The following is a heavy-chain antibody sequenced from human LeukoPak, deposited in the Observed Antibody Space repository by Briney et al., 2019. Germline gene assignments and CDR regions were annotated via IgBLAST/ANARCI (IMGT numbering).Heavy chain of an antibody. CDR3: ARGYYDSSGYYYHAFDI. D-gene: IGHD3-22*01. CDR1: GGSVSSGSYY. Sequence: SETLSLTCTVSGGSVSSGSYYWSWIRQPPGKGLEWIGYIYYSGSTNYNPPLKSRVTISVDTSKNQFSLKLSSVTAADTAVYYCARGYYDSSGYYYHAFDIWGQGTMVTVSS. J-gene: IGHJ3*02. CDR2: IYYSGST. V-gene: IGHV4-61*01.